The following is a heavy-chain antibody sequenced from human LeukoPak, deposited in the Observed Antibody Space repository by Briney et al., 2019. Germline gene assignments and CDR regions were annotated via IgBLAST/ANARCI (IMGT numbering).Heavy chain of an antibody. CDR2: IYTSGST. CDR1: GGSISSYY. Sequence: SETLSLTCTVSGGSISSYYWSWIRQPAGTGLEWIGRIYTSGSTNYNPSLKSRVTMSVDTSKNQYSLKLSSVTAADTTVYYCARDFSEGWLVRHYYYYYYMDVWGKGTTVTVSS. D-gene: IGHD6-19*01. CDR3: ARDFSEGWLVRHYYYYYYMDV. J-gene: IGHJ6*03. V-gene: IGHV4-4*07.